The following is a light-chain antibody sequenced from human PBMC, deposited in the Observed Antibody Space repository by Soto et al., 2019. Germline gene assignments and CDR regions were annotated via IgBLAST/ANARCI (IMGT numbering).Light chain of an antibody. CDR2: EGS. CDR3: CSYAGSSTPFA. V-gene: IGLV2-23*01. J-gene: IGLJ1*01. CDR1: SSDVGSYNL. Sequence: QPASVSGSPGQSITISCAGTSSDVGSYNLVSWYQQYPGKAPKLMIYEGSKRPSGISNRFSGSKSDNTASLTISGLQAEDEADYYCCSYAGSSTPFAFGTGTQLTVL.